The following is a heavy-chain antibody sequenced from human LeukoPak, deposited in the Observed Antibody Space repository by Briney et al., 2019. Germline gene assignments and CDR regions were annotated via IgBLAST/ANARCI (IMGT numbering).Heavy chain of an antibody. D-gene: IGHD3-22*01. CDR2: IIPIFGTA. J-gene: IGHJ3*02. CDR1: GGTFSSYA. Sequence: SVKVSCKASGGTFSSYAISWVRQAPGQGLEWMGGIIPIFGTANYAQKFQGRVTITADKSTSTAHMELSSLRSEDTAVYYCEMYYYDSSGYLDAFDIWGQGTMVTVSS. CDR3: EMYYYDSSGYLDAFDI. V-gene: IGHV1-69*06.